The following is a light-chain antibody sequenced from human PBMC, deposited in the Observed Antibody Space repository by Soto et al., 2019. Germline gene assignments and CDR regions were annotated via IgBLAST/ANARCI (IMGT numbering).Light chain of an antibody. CDR3: QQYGGSPIT. CDR2: GAS. CDR1: QSVSSN. V-gene: IGKV3-20*01. J-gene: IGKJ5*01. Sequence: EIVMTQSPATLSVSPGERATLSCRASQSVSSNLAWYQQKPGQAPRLLMSGASSRASGVPVRFSGSGSGTDFTLTISRLEPEDFALDYCQQYGGSPITFGLGTRL.